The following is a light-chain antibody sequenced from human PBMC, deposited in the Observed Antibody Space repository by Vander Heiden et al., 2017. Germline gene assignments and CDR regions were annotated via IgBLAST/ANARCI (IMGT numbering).Light chain of an antibody. CDR1: KLGDKY. CDR2: QDS. CDR3: QAWDSSTAV. J-gene: IGLJ2*01. V-gene: IGLV3-1*01. Sequence: SYQLTQTPSVSLSPGQTASITCSGDKLGDKYACWYQQKPGQSPVLVIYQDSKRPSGIHERFSGSNSGNTATLTISGTQAMDEADYYCQAWDSSTAVFGGGTKLTVL.